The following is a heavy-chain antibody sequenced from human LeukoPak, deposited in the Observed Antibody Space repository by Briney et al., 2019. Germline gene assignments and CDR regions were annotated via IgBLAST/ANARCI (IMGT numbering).Heavy chain of an antibody. CDR2: MNQDGSEK. Sequence: GGSLRLSCAASGFTFSSYWVHWVRQAPGKGLEWVANMNQDGSEKYYVDSVKGRFTISRDNAKNSLYLQMNSLRAEDTAVYYCGRAMTDWGQGILVTVSS. V-gene: IGHV3-7*03. CDR1: GFTFSSYW. D-gene: IGHD2-21*02. CDR3: GRAMTD. J-gene: IGHJ4*02.